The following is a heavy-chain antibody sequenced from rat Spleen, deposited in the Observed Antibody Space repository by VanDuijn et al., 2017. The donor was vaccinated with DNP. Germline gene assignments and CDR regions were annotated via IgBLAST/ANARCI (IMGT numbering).Heavy chain of an antibody. J-gene: IGHJ2*01. CDR1: GYSITSNY. CDR3: ARWSRYFDY. Sequence: EVQLQESGPGLVKPSQSLSLTCSVTGYSITSNYWGWIRKFPGNKMEYIGHISYIGSTNYNPSLKSRFSITRDTSKNQFFLQLNSVTKEDTATYYCARWSRYFDYWGQGVMVTVSS. CDR2: ISYIGST. V-gene: IGHV3-1*01.